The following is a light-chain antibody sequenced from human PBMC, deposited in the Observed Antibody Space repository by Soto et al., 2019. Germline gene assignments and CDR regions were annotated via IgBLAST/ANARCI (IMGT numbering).Light chain of an antibody. CDR1: SSDIGIFNY. Sequence: QSALTQPASVSGSTGQSITISCTGTSSDIGIFNYVSWYQQHPGKAPKLIIYEVTNRPSGVSDRFSGSKSGSTASLNISGLQADDEADYYCSSYTSSSALGVFGGGTKLTVL. J-gene: IGLJ3*02. CDR3: SSYTSSSALGV. CDR2: EVT. V-gene: IGLV2-14*01.